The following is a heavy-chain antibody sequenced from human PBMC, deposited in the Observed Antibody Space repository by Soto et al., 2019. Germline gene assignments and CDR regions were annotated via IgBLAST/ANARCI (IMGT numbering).Heavy chain of an antibody. V-gene: IGHV3-30-3*01. J-gene: IGHJ4*02. D-gene: IGHD3-16*02. CDR2: ISYDGSNK. CDR1: GFTFSSYA. CDR3: AKDPDRYDYVWGTYRYIDH. Sequence: QVQLVESGGGVVQPGRSLRLSCAASGFTFSSYAMHWVRQAPGKGLEWVAVISYDGSNKYYADSVKGRFTISRDNSKNTLYLQMNSLRAEDTAVYYCAKDPDRYDYVWGTYRYIDHWGQGTRVTVSS.